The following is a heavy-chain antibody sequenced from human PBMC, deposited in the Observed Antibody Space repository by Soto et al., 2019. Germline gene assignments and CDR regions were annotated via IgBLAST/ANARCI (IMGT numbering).Heavy chain of an antibody. CDR2: IIPILGIA. J-gene: IGHJ3*02. CDR3: AREIAAAGTFGAVQRNDAFDI. CDR1: GGTFSSYT. V-gene: IGHV1-69*08. Sequence: QVQLVQSGAEVKKPGSSVKVSCKASGGTFSSYTISWVRQAPGQGLEWMGRIIPILGIANYAQKFQGRVTITADKSTSTAYMELSSLRSEDTAVYYCAREIAAAGTFGAVQRNDAFDIWGQGTMVTVSS. D-gene: IGHD6-13*01.